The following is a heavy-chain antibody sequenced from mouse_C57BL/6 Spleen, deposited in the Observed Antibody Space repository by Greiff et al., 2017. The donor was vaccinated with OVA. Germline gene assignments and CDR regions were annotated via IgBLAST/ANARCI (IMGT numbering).Heavy chain of an antibody. V-gene: IGHV5-4*01. Sequence: EVQGVESGGGLVKPGGSLKLSCAASGFTFSSYAMSWVSQTPEKRLEWVATISDGGSYTYYTDNVKGRFTISRDNAKNNLYLQMSRLKSEDTAMYYCASRSVYNSYYVYFDYWGQGTTLTVSS. CDR3: ASRSVYNSYYVYFDY. CDR2: ISDGGSYT. CDR1: GFTFSSYA. D-gene: IGHD2-3*01. J-gene: IGHJ2*01.